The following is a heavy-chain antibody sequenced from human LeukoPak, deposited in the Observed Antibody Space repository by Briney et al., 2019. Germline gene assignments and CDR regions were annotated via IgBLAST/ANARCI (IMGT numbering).Heavy chain of an antibody. J-gene: IGHJ4*02. D-gene: IGHD3-22*01. Sequence: KASETLSLTCTVSGGSISSYYWSWIRQPPGKGLEWIGYIYYSGSTNYNPSLKSRVTISVDTSKNQFSLKLSSVTAADTAVYYCARASYDSSFGYWGQGTLVTVSS. CDR1: GGSISSYY. CDR2: IYYSGST. CDR3: ARASYDSSFGY. V-gene: IGHV4-59*01.